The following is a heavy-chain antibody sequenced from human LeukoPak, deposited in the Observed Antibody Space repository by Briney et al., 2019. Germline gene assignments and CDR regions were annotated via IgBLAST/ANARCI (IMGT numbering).Heavy chain of an antibody. CDR1: GGSFSGFY. CDR3: ARVDNYNWFDP. J-gene: IGHJ5*02. Sequence: RASETLSLTCTVSGGSFSGFYWTWIRQPPGKGLEWIGYIYYSGSTYYNPSLKSRVTISVDTSKNQFSLKLSSVTAADTAVYYCARVDNYNWFDPWGQGTLVTVSS. V-gene: IGHV4-59*06. D-gene: IGHD1-20*01. CDR2: IYYSGST.